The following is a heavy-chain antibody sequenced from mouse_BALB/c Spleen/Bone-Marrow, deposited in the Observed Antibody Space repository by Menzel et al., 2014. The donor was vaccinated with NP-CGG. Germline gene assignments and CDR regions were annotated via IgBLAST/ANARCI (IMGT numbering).Heavy chain of an antibody. D-gene: IGHD2-2*01. CDR1: GYIFTSYW. CDR2: IYPGSGST. J-gene: IGHJ3*01. V-gene: IGHV1-76*01. Sequence: VQLQQSGAELVRPGASVKLSSKTSGYIFTSYWIHWVKQRSGQGLEWIARIYPGSGSTYYNEKFEGKATLTADKSSSTAYMQLSSLKSEDSAVYFCASGVTTGWFVYWGQGTLVTVSA. CDR3: ASGVTTGWFVY.